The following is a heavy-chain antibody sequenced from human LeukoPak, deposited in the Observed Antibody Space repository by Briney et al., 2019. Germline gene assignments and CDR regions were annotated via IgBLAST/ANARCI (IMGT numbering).Heavy chain of an antibody. Sequence: SQTLSLTCAVSGGSISSGGYSWSWIRQPPGKGLEWIGYIYHGGSTYYNPSLKSRVTISVDRSKNQFSLKLSSETAADTAVYYCARASQLLFNYWGQGTLVTVSS. V-gene: IGHV4-30-2*01. CDR3: ARASQLLFNY. J-gene: IGHJ4*02. CDR1: GGSISSGGYS. CDR2: IYHGGST. D-gene: IGHD2-2*01.